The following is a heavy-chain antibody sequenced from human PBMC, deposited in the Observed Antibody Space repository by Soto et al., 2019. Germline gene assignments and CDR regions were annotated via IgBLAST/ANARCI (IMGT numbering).Heavy chain of an antibody. D-gene: IGHD1-7*01. Sequence: QITLRESGPTLVKPTQTLTLTCTFSGFSLGTSGEGVGWIRQPPRKALEWLATLYWDGDKRYSPSLRSRLTISKDTSESQVFLIMTNMHAADTATYFCAHRKRTITVASYFDYWCLGSLVTVSS. CDR3: AHRKRTITVASYFDY. CDR1: GFSLGTSGEG. J-gene: IGHJ4*02. V-gene: IGHV2-5*02. CDR2: LYWDGDK.